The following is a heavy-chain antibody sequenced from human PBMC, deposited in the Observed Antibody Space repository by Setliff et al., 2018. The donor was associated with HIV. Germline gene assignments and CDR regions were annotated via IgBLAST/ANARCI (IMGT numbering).Heavy chain of an antibody. Sequence: GASVKVSCKASGYTFTGYYMHWVRQAPGQGLEWMGRINPNSGGTNYAQKCQGRVTMTRYTSISKAYMELSRLRSDGTAVYYCARGTRVGANDAFDIWGQGTMVTVSS. V-gene: IGHV1-2*06. CDR3: ARGTRVGANDAFDI. D-gene: IGHD1-26*01. J-gene: IGHJ3*02. CDR2: INPNSGGT. CDR1: GYTFTGYY.